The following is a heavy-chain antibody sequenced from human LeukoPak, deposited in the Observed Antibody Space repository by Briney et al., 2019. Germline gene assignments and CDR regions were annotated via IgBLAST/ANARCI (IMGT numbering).Heavy chain of an antibody. V-gene: IGHV3-53*01. CDR3: AKDYRPYSSSWYTSSSWDY. J-gene: IGHJ4*02. Sequence: GGSLRLSCAASGFTVSSNYMSWVRQAPGKGLEWVSVSYSGGSTYYADSVKGRFTISRDNSKNTLYLQMNSLRAEDTAVYYCAKDYRPYSSSWYTSSSWDYWGQGTLVTVSS. CDR1: GFTVSSNY. CDR2: SYSGGST. D-gene: IGHD6-13*01.